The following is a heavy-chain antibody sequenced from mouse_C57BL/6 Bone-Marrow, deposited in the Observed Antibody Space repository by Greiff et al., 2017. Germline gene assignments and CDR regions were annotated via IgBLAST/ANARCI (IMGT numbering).Heavy chain of an antibody. CDR1: GYTFTSYW. CDR2: IDPSDSYT. CDR3: ARGDYFDY. V-gene: IGHV1-69*01. J-gene: IGHJ2*01. Sequence: VQLQQPGAELVMPGASVKLSCKASGYTFTSYWMHWVKQRPGQGLEWIGEIDPSDSYTNYNQKFKGKSTLTVDKSSSTAYMQLSSLTSEDSAVYDCARGDYFDYWGQGTTLTVSS.